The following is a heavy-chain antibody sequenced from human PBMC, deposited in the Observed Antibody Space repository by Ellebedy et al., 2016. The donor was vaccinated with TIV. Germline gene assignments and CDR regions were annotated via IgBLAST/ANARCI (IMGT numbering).Heavy chain of an antibody. J-gene: IGHJ4*02. CDR1: GFTFSSHA. V-gene: IGHV3-33*01. CDR2: IWYDGSNK. Sequence: GESLKISCAASGFTFSSHAMHWVRQAPAKGLEWVGFIWYDGSNKDYAGSVKGRFTISRDNSKNTLYLQMNSLRVEDTAVYYCAGDPPNSGWQLAYWGQGALVTVSS. D-gene: IGHD6-19*01. CDR3: AGDPPNSGWQLAY.